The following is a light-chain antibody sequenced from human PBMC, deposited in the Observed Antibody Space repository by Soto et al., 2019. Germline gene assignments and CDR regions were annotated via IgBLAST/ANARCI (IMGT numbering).Light chain of an antibody. J-gene: IGKJ1*01. CDR3: HQYGKATWT. Sequence: IVLTQSASTLSVSPGERVTLSCRASQRVXSSYLAWYQQKPGQAPRLPXACASNSAKGSPDRLSGSGSVTDFTLTIGRLDPDDFDGYYLHQYGKATWTFGQGTKVDIK. CDR1: QRVXSSY. V-gene: IGKV3-20*01. CDR2: CAS.